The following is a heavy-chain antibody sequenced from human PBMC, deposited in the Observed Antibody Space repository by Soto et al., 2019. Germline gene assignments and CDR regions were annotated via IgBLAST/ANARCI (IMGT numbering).Heavy chain of an antibody. J-gene: IGHJ4*02. D-gene: IGHD2-15*01. CDR1: GGSISTNNW. CDR3: ARAKLCNTLSCPHSFDT. Sequence: QVLLQESGPGLINASGTLSLTCGVSGGSISTNNWWSWVRQTTGQGLEWIAEVYHTGSTNYNPSLKSRLTISVDKSKNQFSLRLTAVTAADSAVYYCARAKLCNTLSCPHSFDTWGQGTLVSVSS. V-gene: IGHV4-4*02. CDR2: VYHTGST.